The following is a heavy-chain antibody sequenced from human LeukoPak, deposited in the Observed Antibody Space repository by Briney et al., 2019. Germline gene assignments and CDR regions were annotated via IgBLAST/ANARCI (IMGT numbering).Heavy chain of an antibody. CDR2: IKSKSDGGTT. V-gene: IGHV3-15*01. D-gene: IGHD6-13*01. Sequence: GGSLRLSCAASGFTFSIAWMSWVRQAPGKGLEWVGLIKSKSDGGTTDYAAPVKGRFTISRDDSKNTLYLQMNSLKTEDTAMYYCTTVRGSSYQYFQYWGQGTLVTVSS. J-gene: IGHJ1*01. CDR1: GFTFSIAW. CDR3: TTVRGSSYQYFQY.